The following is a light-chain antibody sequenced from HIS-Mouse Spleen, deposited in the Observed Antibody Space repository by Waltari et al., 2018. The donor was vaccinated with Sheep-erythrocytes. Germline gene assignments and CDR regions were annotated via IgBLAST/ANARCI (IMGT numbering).Light chain of an antibody. CDR2: WAS. CDR1: QSVLYSSNNKNY. J-gene: IGKJ4*01. Sequence: DIVMTQSPDSLAVSLGERANMHCKSSQSVLYSSNNKNYLAWYQQKPGQPPKLLIYWASTRESGVPDRFSGSGSGTDFTLTISSLQAEDVAVYYCQQYYSTPLTFGGGTKVEIK. CDR3: QQYYSTPLT. V-gene: IGKV4-1*01.